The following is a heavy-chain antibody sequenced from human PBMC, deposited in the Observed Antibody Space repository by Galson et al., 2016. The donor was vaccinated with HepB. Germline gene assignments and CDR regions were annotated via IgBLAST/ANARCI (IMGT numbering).Heavy chain of an antibody. D-gene: IGHD4-17*01. CDR3: ARDIDYVVDY. CDR1: GGSFSNYG. Sequence: SVKVSCKASGGSFSNYGFNWVRQAPGQGLEWIGGIIPIFRTTNYAQNFQGRVTITADESTSTAYMELRSLRSDDTAVYYCARDIDYVVDYWGQGTLVTVSS. J-gene: IGHJ4*02. CDR2: IIPIFRTT. V-gene: IGHV1-69*13.